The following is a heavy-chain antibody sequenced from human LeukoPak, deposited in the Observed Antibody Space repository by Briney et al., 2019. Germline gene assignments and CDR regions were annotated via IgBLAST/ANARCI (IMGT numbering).Heavy chain of an antibody. D-gene: IGHD5-18*01. CDR1: GFTFSSYS. V-gene: IGHV3-21*01. Sequence: AGGSLRLSCAASGFTFSSYSMNWVRQAPGKGLEWVSSISSSSSYIYYADSVKGRFTISRDNAKNSLYLQMNSLRAEDTAVYYCASRSIQLWTIDYWGQGTLVTVSS. J-gene: IGHJ4*02. CDR2: ISSSSSYI. CDR3: ASRSIQLWTIDY.